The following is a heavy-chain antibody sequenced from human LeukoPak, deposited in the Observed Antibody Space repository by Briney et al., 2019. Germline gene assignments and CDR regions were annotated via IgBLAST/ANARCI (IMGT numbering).Heavy chain of an antibody. Sequence: TGGSLRLSCAASGFTFSSYWMHWVRQAPGEGPVWVSRIKTDGTTTDYADSVKGRFTVSRDNAKNTLYLQMNSLRAEDTAVYYCARGPYTSGVYRLDYWGQGTLVTVSS. CDR1: GFTFSSYW. D-gene: IGHD6-19*01. CDR2: IKTDGTTT. V-gene: IGHV3-74*01. J-gene: IGHJ4*02. CDR3: ARGPYTSGVYRLDY.